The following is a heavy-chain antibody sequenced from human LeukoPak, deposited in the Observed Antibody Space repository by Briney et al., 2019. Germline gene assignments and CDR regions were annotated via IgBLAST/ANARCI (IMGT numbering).Heavy chain of an antibody. CDR2: IRSKAYGGTT. J-gene: IGHJ4*02. CDR1: GFTFGDYA. Sequence: GGSLRLSCTASGFTFGDYAMSWVRQAPRKGLEWVGFIRSKAYGGTTEYAASVKGRFTISRDDSKSIAYLQMNSLKTEDTAVYYCTRDRVYDFWSGNAYFDYWGQGTLVTVSS. D-gene: IGHD3-3*01. V-gene: IGHV3-49*04. CDR3: TRDRVYDFWSGNAYFDY.